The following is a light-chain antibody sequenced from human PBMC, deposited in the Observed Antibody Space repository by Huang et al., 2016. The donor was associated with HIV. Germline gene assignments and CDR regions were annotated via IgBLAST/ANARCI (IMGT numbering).Light chain of an antibody. V-gene: IGKV1-17*03. Sequence: DIQMTQSPSAMSASVGDRVNITCRATQDAYNYLAWFQQKPGKAPKRLSYGASCLQTGVPSRFSCSGSGTEFTLTIDNLQPEDSGTYYCLQHKNFHTPTFGQGTKVEI. CDR3: LQHKNFHTPT. CDR1: QDAYNY. J-gene: IGKJ1*01. CDR2: GAS.